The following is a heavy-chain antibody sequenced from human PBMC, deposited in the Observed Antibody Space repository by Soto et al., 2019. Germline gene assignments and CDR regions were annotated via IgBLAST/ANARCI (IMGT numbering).Heavy chain of an antibody. V-gene: IGHV1-46*01. CDR2: INPSGGST. CDR1: GYTFTSYY. Sequence: GASVKVSCKASGYTFTSYYMHWVRQAPGQGLEWMGIINPSGGSTSYAQKFQGRVTMTRDTSTSTVYMELSSLRSEDTAVYYCARELYSGSYYHYLRPYGMDVWGQGTTVTVSS. D-gene: IGHD1-26*01. J-gene: IGHJ6*02. CDR3: ARELYSGSYYHYLRPYGMDV.